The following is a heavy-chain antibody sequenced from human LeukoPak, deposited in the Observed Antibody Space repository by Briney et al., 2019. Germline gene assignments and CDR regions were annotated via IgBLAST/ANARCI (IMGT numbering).Heavy chain of an antibody. J-gene: IGHJ5*02. V-gene: IGHV4-61*02. D-gene: IGHD6-13*01. CDR1: GGSISSGSYY. CDR2: IFTSGST. CDR3: ARDGYKDSSSSWYNWFDP. Sequence: SETLSLTCTVSGGSISSGSYYWSWIRQPAGKGLEWIGRIFTSGSTKYNPSLKSRVTISVDTSKNQFSLKLSSVTAADTAVYYCARDGYKDSSSSWYNWFDPWGQGTLVTVSS.